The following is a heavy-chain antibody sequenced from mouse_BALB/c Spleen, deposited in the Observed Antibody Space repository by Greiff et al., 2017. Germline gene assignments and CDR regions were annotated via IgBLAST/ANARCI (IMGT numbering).Heavy chain of an antibody. J-gene: IGHJ2*01. Sequence: EVQRVESGGGLVKPGGSLKLSCAASGFTFSSYAMSWVRQTPEKRLEWVASISSGGSTYYPDSVKGRFTISRDNARNILYLQMSSLRSEDTAMYYCARGRFYYCVDDWGQGTTLTVSS. D-gene: IGHD1-1*01. V-gene: IGHV5-6-5*01. CDR1: GFTFSSYA. CDR2: ISSGGST. CDR3: ARGRFYYCVDD.